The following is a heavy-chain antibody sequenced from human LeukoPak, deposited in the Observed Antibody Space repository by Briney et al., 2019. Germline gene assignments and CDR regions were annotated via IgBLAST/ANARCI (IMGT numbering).Heavy chain of an antibody. CDR2: ISGSGGST. J-gene: IGHJ4*02. Sequence: GGSLRLSCAASGFTFSSYAMSWVRQAPGKGLEWVSAISGSGGSTYYADSVKGRLTISRDNSKNTLYLQMNSLRAEDTAVYYCAKDGGLGYCSSTSCYLDYWGQGTLVTVSS. V-gene: IGHV3-23*01. D-gene: IGHD2-2*01. CDR1: GFTFSSYA. CDR3: AKDGGLGYCSSTSCYLDY.